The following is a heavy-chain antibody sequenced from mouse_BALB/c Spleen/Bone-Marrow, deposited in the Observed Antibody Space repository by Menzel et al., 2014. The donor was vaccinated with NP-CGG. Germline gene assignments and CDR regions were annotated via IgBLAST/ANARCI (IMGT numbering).Heavy chain of an antibody. V-gene: IGHV4-1*02. CDR2: INPDSSTI. CDR1: GFDFSRYW. CDR3: AKANWDVSGYFDV. Sequence: EVKLVESGGGLVQPGGSLKLSCAASGFDFSRYWMSWVRRAPGKGLEWIGEINPDSSTINYTPSLKDKFIISRDNAKNTLYLRMSKVRSEDTALYYCAKANWDVSGYFDVWGAGTTVTVSS. D-gene: IGHD4-1*01. J-gene: IGHJ1*01.